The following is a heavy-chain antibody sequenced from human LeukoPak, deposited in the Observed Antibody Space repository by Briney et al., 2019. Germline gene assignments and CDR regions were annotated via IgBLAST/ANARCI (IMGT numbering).Heavy chain of an antibody. CDR2: IDPSDSYT. D-gene: IGHD3-10*01. CDR1: GYSFTSNW. Sequence: GESLKISCKGSGYSFTSNWISWVRQMPGKGLEWMGRIDPSDSYTNYSPSFQGHVTISADKSISTAYLQWSSLKASDTAMYFCARPPMDGSGLDYWGQGTLVTVSS. CDR3: ARPPMDGSGLDY. J-gene: IGHJ4*02. V-gene: IGHV5-10-1*01.